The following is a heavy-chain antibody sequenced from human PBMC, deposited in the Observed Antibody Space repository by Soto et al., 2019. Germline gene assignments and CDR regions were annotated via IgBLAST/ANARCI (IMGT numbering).Heavy chain of an antibody. CDR3: ASPTKPLYYYYGMDV. CDR1: GGTFSSYA. V-gene: IGHV1-69*12. CDR2: IIPIFGTA. Sequence: QVQLVQSGAEVKKPGSSVKVSCKASGGTFSSYAISWVRQAPGQGLEWMGGIIPIFGTATYAQKFQGRVTIPADESTSTAYMELSSLRSEDTAVYYCASPTKPLYYYYGMDVWGQGTTLTVSS. J-gene: IGHJ6*02. D-gene: IGHD1-1*01.